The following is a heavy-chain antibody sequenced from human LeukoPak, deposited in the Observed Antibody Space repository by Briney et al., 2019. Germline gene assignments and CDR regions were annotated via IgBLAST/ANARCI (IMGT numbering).Heavy chain of an antibody. D-gene: IGHD2-2*01. V-gene: IGHV1-18*01. CDR2: ISAYNGNT. CDR3: ARDRIGYCSSTSCPTFDP. Sequence: GASVKVSCTASGYTFTSYGISWVRQAPGQGLEWMGWISAYNGNTNYAQKLQGRVTMTTDTSTSTAYMELRSLRSDDTAVYYCARDRIGYCSSTSCPTFDPWGQGTLVTVSS. J-gene: IGHJ5*02. CDR1: GYTFTSYG.